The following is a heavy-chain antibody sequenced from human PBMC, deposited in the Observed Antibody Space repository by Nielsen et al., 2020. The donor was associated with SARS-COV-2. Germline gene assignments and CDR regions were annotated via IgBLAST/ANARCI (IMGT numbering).Heavy chain of an antibody. Sequence: WVRQAPGQGLEWMGGIIPIFGTANYAQKFQGRVTITADESTSTAYMELSSLRSEDTAVYYCARGNKVVPAAIVHFGYYYGMDVWGQGTTVTVSS. J-gene: IGHJ6*02. V-gene: IGHV1-69*01. CDR3: ARGNKVVPAAIVHFGYYYGMDV. D-gene: IGHD2-2*01. CDR2: IIPIFGTA.